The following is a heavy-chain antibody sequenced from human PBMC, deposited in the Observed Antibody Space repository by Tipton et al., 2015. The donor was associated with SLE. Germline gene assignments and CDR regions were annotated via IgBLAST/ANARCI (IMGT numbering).Heavy chain of an antibody. V-gene: IGHV4-30-4*08. CDR1: GGSISSGGYY. CDR2: IYYSGNT. D-gene: IGHD2/OR15-2a*01. CDR3: ARSSSVRTLLWPTFAY. J-gene: IGHJ4*02. Sequence: TLSLTCTVSGGSISSGGYYWTWIRQLPGKGLEWIGYIYYSGNTYYNPSLGSRLTISADTSKNHLSLKLTSVTAADTAVYFCARSSSVRTLLWPTFAYWGQGTLVTVSS.